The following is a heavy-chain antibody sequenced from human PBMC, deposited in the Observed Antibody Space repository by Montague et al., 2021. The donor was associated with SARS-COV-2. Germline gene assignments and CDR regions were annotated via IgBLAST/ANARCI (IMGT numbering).Heavy chain of an antibody. J-gene: IGHJ5*02. CDR2: SGST. V-gene: IGHV4-31*02. D-gene: IGHD3-3*01. CDR3: ARAVSITIFGVVGWFDP. Sequence: SGSTYYNPSLKSRVTISVDTSKNQFSLKLSSVSAADTAVYYCARAVSITIFGVVGWFDPWCKGIRV.